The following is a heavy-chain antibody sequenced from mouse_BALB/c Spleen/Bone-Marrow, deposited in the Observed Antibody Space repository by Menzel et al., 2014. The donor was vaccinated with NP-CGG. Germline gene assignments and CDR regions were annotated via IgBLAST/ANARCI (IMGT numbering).Heavy chain of an antibody. J-gene: IGHJ1*01. CDR1: RFDFSRYW. CDR2: INPDSSTI. CDR3: ARLNHYGNLFV. V-gene: IGHV4-1*02. Sequence: EVKLMESGGGLVQPGGSLKLSCAASRFDFSRYWMSWVRQAPGKGLEWIGEINPDSSTINYTPSLKDKFIISRDNAKNTLYLQMSKVRSEDTALYYCARLNHYGNLFVWGAGTTVTVSS. D-gene: IGHD1-1*01.